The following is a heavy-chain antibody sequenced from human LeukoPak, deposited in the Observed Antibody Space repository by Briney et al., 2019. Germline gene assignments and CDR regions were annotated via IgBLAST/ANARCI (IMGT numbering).Heavy chain of an antibody. CDR3: ARGLYPHYGDSNLYDY. CDR1: GYSFSSYW. D-gene: IGHD4-17*01. Sequence: GESLKISCKGSGYSFSSYWIGLVCQMPGKGLEWMGIIYPGDSDTSYSPSFQGQVTISADKSISTAYLQWSSLKASDTAMYYCARGLYPHYGDSNLYDYWCQGTLATVSS. V-gene: IGHV5-51*01. J-gene: IGHJ4*02. CDR2: IYPGDSDT.